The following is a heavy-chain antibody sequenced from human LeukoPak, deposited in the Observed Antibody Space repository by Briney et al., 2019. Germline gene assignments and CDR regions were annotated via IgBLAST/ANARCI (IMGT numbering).Heavy chain of an antibody. Sequence: PGGSLRLSCAASGFTLSAYYMSWIRQAPGEGLEWISYIISSTISYADSVKGRFTISRDNANNSLYLQMDSLRDEDTAVYFCAGGYGSGSYSAWGQGTLVTVSS. V-gene: IGHV3-11*01. J-gene: IGHJ5*02. CDR2: IISSTI. CDR3: AGGYGSGSYSA. CDR1: GFTLSAYY. D-gene: IGHD3-10*01.